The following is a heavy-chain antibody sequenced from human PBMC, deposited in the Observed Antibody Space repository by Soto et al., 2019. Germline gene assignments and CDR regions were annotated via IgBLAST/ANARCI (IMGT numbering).Heavy chain of an antibody. Sequence: EVQLVESGGGLVQPGESLRLSCAASGLTFRSYWMHWVRQAPGKGLVWVSRINTDGSVAMYVDSVKGRFTISRDNAKNTRYLHMNSLRAEDTAVYYCVRDMQLWRLDSWVQGTLVTVSS. J-gene: IGHJ4*02. V-gene: IGHV3-74*03. CDR1: GLTFRSYW. D-gene: IGHD2-21*01. CDR3: VRDMQLWRLDS. CDR2: INTDGSVA.